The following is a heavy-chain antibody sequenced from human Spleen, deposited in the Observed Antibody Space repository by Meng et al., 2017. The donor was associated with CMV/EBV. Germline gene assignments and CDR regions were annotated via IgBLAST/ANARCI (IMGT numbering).Heavy chain of an antibody. D-gene: IGHD6-13*01. J-gene: IGHJ4*02. Sequence: CAGYGLTFSNYGMHWVRQAPGKGLEWVAVIWYDGSNTYYTDSVKGRFTISRDNSKNTLYLQMNSLRAEDTAVYYCASHIAAVGTGYWGQGTLVTVSS. CDR2: IWYDGSNT. CDR3: ASHIAAVGTGY. V-gene: IGHV3-33*01. CDR1: GLTFSNYG.